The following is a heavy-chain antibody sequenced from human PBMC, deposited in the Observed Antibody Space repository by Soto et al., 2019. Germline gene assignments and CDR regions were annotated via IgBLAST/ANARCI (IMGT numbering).Heavy chain of an antibody. Sequence: GGSLRLSCAASGFTFSSYAMSWVRQAPGKGLEWVSAISGSGGSTYYADSVKGRFTISRDNSKNTLYLQMNSLRAEDTAVYYCATQPYVDTAMVSFDYWGQGTLVTVSS. D-gene: IGHD5-18*01. J-gene: IGHJ4*02. CDR3: ATQPYVDTAMVSFDY. CDR1: GFTFSSYA. CDR2: ISGSGGST. V-gene: IGHV3-23*01.